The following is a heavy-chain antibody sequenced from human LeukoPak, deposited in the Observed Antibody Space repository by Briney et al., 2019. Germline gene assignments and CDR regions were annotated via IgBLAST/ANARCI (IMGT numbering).Heavy chain of an antibody. CDR3: ARDTFRSIAVAIDY. V-gene: IGHV3-48*04. Sequence: GGSLRLSCAASGFTFSTYSMNWVRQAPGKGLEWVSYISSSSGTIYYADSVEGRFTISRDNAKNSLYLQMNSLRAEDTAVYYCARDTFRSIAVAIDYWGQGTLVTVSS. D-gene: IGHD6-19*01. CDR2: ISSSSGTI. J-gene: IGHJ4*02. CDR1: GFTFSTYS.